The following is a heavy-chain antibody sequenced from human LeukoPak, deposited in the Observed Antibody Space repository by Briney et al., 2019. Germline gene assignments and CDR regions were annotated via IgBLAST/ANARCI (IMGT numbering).Heavy chain of an antibody. D-gene: IGHD1-26*01. J-gene: IGHJ3*02. CDR2: ITWNGDSP. Sequence: GSLRLSFAASGFTFEDYGISWVRPAPGKGLEWVPGITWNGDSPGYADSLKGRFIISRDNAKNSLYLQLNSLRAEDTAVYYCARESGGDLGEAFDIWGQGTMVTVSS. CDR1: GFTFEDYG. CDR3: ARESGGDLGEAFDI. V-gene: IGHV3-20*03.